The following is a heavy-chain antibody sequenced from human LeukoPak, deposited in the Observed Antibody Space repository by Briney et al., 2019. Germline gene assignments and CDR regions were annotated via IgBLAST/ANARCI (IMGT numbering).Heavy chain of an antibody. J-gene: IGHJ5*02. CDR3: VRHSSGTTYDH. CDR2: ISQSGTT. CDR1: GGSTRGYY. D-gene: IGHD1-7*01. V-gene: IGHV4-59*08. Sequence: SETLSLTCTVSGGSTRGYYWSWIRQPPGKGLEWIAYISQSGTTNYNPSLKSRVTISLDMSKNQFSLNLNSVTAADTAVYYCVRHSSGTTYDHWGQGTLVTVSS.